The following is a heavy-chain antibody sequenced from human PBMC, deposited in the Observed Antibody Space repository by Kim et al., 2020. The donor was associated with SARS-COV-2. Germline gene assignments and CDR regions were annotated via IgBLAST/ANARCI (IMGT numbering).Heavy chain of an antibody. CDR1: GFTFSSYG. Sequence: GGSLRLSCAASGFTFSSYGMHWVRQAPGKGLEWVAVISYDGSNKYYADSVKGRFTISRDNSKNTLYLQMNSLRAEDTAVYYCAKSGHAPYYYDSSGYYIDYWGQGTLVTVSS. J-gene: IGHJ4*02. D-gene: IGHD3-22*01. CDR2: ISYDGSNK. CDR3: AKSGHAPYYYDSSGYYIDY. V-gene: IGHV3-30*18.